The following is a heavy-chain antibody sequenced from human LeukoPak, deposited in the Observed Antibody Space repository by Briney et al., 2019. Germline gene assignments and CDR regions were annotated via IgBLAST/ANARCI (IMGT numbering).Heavy chain of an antibody. CDR2: FYTSGST. D-gene: IGHD3-10*01. CDR1: GGSVNSYY. Sequence: PSETLFLTCSVSGGSVNSYYWSWIRQPAGKGPEWIGRFYTSGSTDYNPSLKSRLTMSVDTSQNQFSLNLSSVTAADTAMYYCARDSRDPSLWFGELLSPLDCWDQGTLVTVSS. J-gene: IGHJ4*02. CDR3: ARDSRDPSLWFGELLSPLDC. V-gene: IGHV4-4*07.